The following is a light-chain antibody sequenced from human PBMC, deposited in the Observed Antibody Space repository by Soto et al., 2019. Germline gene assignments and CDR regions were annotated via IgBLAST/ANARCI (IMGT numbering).Light chain of an antibody. CDR1: QSISSY. CDR3: QQSYSTPWT. CDR2: AAS. J-gene: IGKJ1*01. Sequence: DIQMTQSPSSLSASVGDRVTLTCRASQSISSYLNWYQQKPGKVPKLLIYAASSLQSGVPSRFSGSGSGKDFTLTISSLQPEVFATYYCQQSYSTPWTFGQGTKVEIK. V-gene: IGKV1-39*01.